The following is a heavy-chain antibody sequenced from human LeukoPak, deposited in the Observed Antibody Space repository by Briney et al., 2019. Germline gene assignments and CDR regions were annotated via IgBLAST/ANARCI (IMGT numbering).Heavy chain of an antibody. V-gene: IGHV3-21*01. Sequence: GGSLRLSCAASGFTFSSYSMNWVRQAPGKGLEWCSSISSSSSYIYYADSVKGRFTISTDNAKNSLHLQMKGLRADDTAVYYCAREKGDDYVWGSYRYIDYWGQGTLVTVSP. CDR1: GFTFSSYS. J-gene: IGHJ4*02. CDR2: ISSSSSYI. CDR3: AREKGDDYVWGSYRYIDY. D-gene: IGHD3-16*02.